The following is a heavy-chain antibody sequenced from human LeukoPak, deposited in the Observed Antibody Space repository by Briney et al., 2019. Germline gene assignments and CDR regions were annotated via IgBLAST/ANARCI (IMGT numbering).Heavy chain of an antibody. CDR1: GFTFDDYI. Sequence: PGGSLRLSCVASGFTFDDYIMHWVRQAPGKGLEWVSLIGWDGDATYYADSVKGRFTISRDNSKNSLYLQMNSLRTEDTALYYCAKGAEYCGGDCYLTGDYFDYWGQGTQVIVSS. CDR3: AKGAEYCGGDCYLTGDYFDY. CDR2: IGWDGDAT. J-gene: IGHJ4*02. D-gene: IGHD2-21*02. V-gene: IGHV3-43*01.